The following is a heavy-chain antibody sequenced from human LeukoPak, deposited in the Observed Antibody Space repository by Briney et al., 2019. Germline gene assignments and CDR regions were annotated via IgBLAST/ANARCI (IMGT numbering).Heavy chain of an antibody. CDR3: ASHEEWELLYYFDY. CDR2: IYSGGST. CDR1: GFTVSNNY. V-gene: IGHV3-66*01. D-gene: IGHD1-26*01. Sequence: PGGSLRLSCAASGFTVSNNYMSWVRQAPGKGLEWVSVIYSGGSTYYADSVKGRFTISRDNSKNTVDLQMNSLRAEDTAVYYCASHEEWELLYYFDYWGQGTLVTVSS. J-gene: IGHJ4*02.